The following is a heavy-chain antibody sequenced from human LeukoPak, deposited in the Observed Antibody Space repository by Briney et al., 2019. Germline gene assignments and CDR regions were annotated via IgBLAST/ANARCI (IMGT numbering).Heavy chain of an antibody. Sequence: GASVKVSCKASGGTFTSYAISWVRQAPGQGLEWMGRIIAILGIANSAQKLQGRVTITADKSTSTAYMELSSLRSKDTAVYDCARDRVDYYGMDVCGQGTTVTVSS. V-gene: IGHV1-69*04. J-gene: IGHJ6*02. CDR3: ARDRVDYYGMDV. CDR1: GGTFTSYA. D-gene: IGHD2-21*01. CDR2: IIAILGIA.